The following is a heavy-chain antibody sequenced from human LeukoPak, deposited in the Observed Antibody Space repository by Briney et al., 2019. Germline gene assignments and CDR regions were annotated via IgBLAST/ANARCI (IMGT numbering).Heavy chain of an antibody. Sequence: ASVKVSCKASGYTFTGYYMHWVRQAPGQGLEWMGWINPNSGGTNYAQKFQGRVTMTRDTSISTAYMEMSRLTSDDTAVYFCARVRQATERTSNFDYWGQGTLVTVSS. CDR2: INPNSGGT. CDR1: GYTFTGYY. J-gene: IGHJ4*02. D-gene: IGHD5-12*01. V-gene: IGHV1-2*02. CDR3: ARVRQATERTSNFDY.